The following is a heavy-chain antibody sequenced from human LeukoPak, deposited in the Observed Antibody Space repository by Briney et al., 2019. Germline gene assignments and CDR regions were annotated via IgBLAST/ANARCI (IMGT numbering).Heavy chain of an antibody. V-gene: IGHV3-48*01. CDR2: ISRSSNTI. CDR1: GFTFSSNS. CDR3: ALAGPAAPFDY. D-gene: IGHD2-2*01. Sequence: GGSQRLSCAASGFTFSSNSMNWVRQAPGKGLEWVSYISRSSNTIYYADSVKGRFTLSRDNAKNSLYLQMNSLRVEDTAVYYCALAGPAAPFDYWGQGTLVTVSS. J-gene: IGHJ4*02.